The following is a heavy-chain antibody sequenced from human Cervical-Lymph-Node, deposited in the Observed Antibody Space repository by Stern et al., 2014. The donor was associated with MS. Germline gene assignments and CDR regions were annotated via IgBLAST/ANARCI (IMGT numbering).Heavy chain of an antibody. CDR1: GYSFTSNW. J-gene: IGHJ4*02. V-gene: IGHV5-51*01. Sequence: VQLVESGAEMKEVGESLRISCKGSGYSFTSNWIGWVRQLPGKGLEWMGIIFPLDSDTRYRPSFQGQVTISADTSISTAYLQWSSLRASDTAKYYCARLDSSGWSRWGQGTLVTVSS. CDR3: ARLDSSGWSR. D-gene: IGHD6-19*01. CDR2: IFPLDSDT.